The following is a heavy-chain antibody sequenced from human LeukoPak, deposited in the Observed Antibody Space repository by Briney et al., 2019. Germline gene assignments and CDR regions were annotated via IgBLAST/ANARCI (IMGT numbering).Heavy chain of an antibody. Sequence: GGSLRLSCAASGFTFSTYEMNWFRQAPGRGLEWVSYISGTGNAIYYADSVKGRFNISRDKAKDSLYLQMNSVRAEDTAVYYCAREGAEGVAVAGPYYCDHWGQGTLVTVSS. J-gene: IGHJ4*02. CDR3: AREGAEGVAVAGPYYCDH. CDR1: GFTFSTYE. CDR2: ISGTGNAI. V-gene: IGHV3-48*03. D-gene: IGHD6-13*01.